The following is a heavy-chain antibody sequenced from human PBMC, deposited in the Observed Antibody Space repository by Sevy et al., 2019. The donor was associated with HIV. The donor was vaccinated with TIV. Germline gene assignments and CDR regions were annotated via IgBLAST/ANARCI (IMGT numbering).Heavy chain of an antibody. Sequence: ASVKVSCKASDYTFSTQGFNWVRQAPGQGLEWMGWISAYNGNTKYAQKFQGRVTMTTDTSTSTAYMELRSLTSDHTAVYYCARDWAPGYYYDAIGVKRDYYFDYWGQGTLVTVSS. CDR3: ARDWAPGYYYDAIGVKRDYYFDY. CDR1: DYTFSTQG. CDR2: ISAYNGNT. V-gene: IGHV1-18*01. D-gene: IGHD3-22*01. J-gene: IGHJ4*02.